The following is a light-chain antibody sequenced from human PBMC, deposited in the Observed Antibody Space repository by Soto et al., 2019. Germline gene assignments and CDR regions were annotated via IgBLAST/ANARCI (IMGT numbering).Light chain of an antibody. J-gene: IGKJ4*01. Sequence: EIVVTQSPATLSLSPGERATLSCRASQSVSSYLAWYQQKPGQAPRLLIYDASTRATCIPARCSGSGSGTDFTLTISSLEPDDFAVYYCQLRSNWPPLTFGGGTKVEIK. CDR2: DAS. CDR3: QLRSNWPPLT. V-gene: IGKV3-11*01. CDR1: QSVSSY.